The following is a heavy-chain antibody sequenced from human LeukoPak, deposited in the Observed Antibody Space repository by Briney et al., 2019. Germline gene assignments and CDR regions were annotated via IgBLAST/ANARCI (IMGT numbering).Heavy chain of an antibody. J-gene: IGHJ3*02. CDR2: IIPIFGTA. Sequence: SVKVSCKASGGTFSSYAISWVRQAPGQGLEWMGGIIPIFGTANYAQKFQGRVTMTRDTSTSTVYMELSSLRSEDTAVYYCARDSGSRGAFDIWGQGTMVTVSS. CDR3: ARDSGSRGAFDI. CDR1: GGTFSSYA. V-gene: IGHV1-69*05. D-gene: IGHD3-10*01.